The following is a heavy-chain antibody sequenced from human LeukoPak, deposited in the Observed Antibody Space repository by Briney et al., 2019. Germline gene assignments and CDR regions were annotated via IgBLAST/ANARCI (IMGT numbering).Heavy chain of an antibody. CDR1: GGSFSGYY. CDR3: ARRGRLIAVAAPDAFDI. J-gene: IGHJ3*02. D-gene: IGHD6-19*01. V-gene: IGHV4-34*01. CDR2: INHSGST. Sequence: SETLSLTCAVYGGSFSGYYWSWIRQPPGKGLEGVGEINHSGSTNYNPSLKKRVTLSVDTSKNQFSLKLSSVTAADTAVYSCARRGRLIAVAAPDAFDIWGQGTMVTVSS.